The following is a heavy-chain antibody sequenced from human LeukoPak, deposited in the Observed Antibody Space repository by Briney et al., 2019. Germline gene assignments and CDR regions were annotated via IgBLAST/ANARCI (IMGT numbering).Heavy chain of an antibody. Sequence: GGSLRLSCAASGFTFSSYWMHWVRQAPGKGLVWVSRINSYGSTTNYADSVKGRFTISRDNTKNTLDLQMNNLRAEDTAMYYCATSRTFDYWGQGTLVTVSS. CDR1: GFTFSSYW. J-gene: IGHJ4*02. CDR3: ATSRTFDY. CDR2: INSYGSTT. V-gene: IGHV3-74*01. D-gene: IGHD1-1*01.